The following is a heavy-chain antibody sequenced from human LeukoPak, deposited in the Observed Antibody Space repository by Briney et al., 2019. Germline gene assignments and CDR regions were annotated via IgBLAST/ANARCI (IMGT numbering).Heavy chain of an antibody. Sequence: PGGSLRLSCAASGFTFSSYAMHWVRQAPGKGLEWVAVISYDGSNKYYADSVKGRFTISRDNSKNTLYLQMNSLRAEDTAVYYCAKEGIAVAAPDYWGQGTLVTVSS. CDR2: ISYDGSNK. CDR3: AKEGIAVAAPDY. D-gene: IGHD6-19*01. J-gene: IGHJ4*02. CDR1: GFTFSSYA. V-gene: IGHV3-30*04.